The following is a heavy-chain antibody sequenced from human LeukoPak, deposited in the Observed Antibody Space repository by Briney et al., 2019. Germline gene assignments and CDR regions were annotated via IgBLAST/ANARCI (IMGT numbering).Heavy chain of an antibody. D-gene: IGHD6-19*01. CDR3: ARDVVYSSGWLVDV. V-gene: IGHV1-2*04. CDR1: GYTFTGYY. J-gene: IGHJ6*01. CDR2: INPNSGGT. Sequence: ASVKVSCKAPGYTFTGYYMHWVRQAPGQGLEWMGWINPNSGGTNYAQKFQGWVTMPRDTSIRPAYMELSRLRSDDTAVYYCARDVVYSSGWLVDVWRQGTTVTVSS.